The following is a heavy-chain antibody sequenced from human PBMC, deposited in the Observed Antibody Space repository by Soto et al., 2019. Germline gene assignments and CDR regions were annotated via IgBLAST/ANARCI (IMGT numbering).Heavy chain of an antibody. CDR1: GDSIISGGYY. V-gene: IGHV4-31*03. CDR3: ARVFGYGLHYLDV. J-gene: IGHJ6*03. D-gene: IGHD5-18*01. Sequence: PSETHSLTSTVSGDSIISGGYYWTWIRKHAGKGLEWIGYIYYSGDTFYNPSLKSRVTISVDTSKNQLSLKVTSVTAADTAVYYCARVFGYGLHYLDVWGQGTTVTVSS. CDR2: IYYSGDT.